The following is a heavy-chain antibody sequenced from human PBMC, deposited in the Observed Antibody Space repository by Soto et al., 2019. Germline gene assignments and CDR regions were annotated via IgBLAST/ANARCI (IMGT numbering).Heavy chain of an antibody. Sequence: QVQLVESGGGVVQPGRSLRLSCAASGFTFSSYAMQWVRQAPGKGLEWVAVISYDGSNKYYADSVKGRFTISRDNSKNTLYLQMKSLRAEDTAVYYCARDNTGWGLHLFQHWGQGTLVTVSS. J-gene: IGHJ1*01. D-gene: IGHD3-16*01. V-gene: IGHV3-30-3*01. CDR1: GFTFSSYA. CDR2: ISYDGSNK. CDR3: ARDNTGWGLHLFQH.